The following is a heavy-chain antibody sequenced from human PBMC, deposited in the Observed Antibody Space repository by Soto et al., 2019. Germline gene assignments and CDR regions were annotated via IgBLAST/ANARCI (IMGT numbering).Heavy chain of an antibody. CDR1: GGSISSYY. V-gene: IGHV4-59*01. CDR2: IYYSGST. J-gene: IGHJ4*02. D-gene: IGHD2-2*01. Sequence: PSETLSLTCTVSGGSISSYYWSWIRQPPGKGLEWIGYIYYSGSTNYNPSLKSRVTIPVDTSKNQFSLKLSSVTAADTAVYYCAGGTSHWSYYFDYWGQGTLVTVSS. CDR3: AGGTSHWSYYFDY.